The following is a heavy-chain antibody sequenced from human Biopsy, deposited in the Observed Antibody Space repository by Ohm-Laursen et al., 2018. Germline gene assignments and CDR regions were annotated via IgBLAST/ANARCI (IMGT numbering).Heavy chain of an antibody. D-gene: IGHD6-13*01. CDR3: ARVPLPGIGAAYQGRFLYGMDV. V-gene: IGHV4-34*01. J-gene: IGHJ6*02. Sequence: SDTLSLTCAVYGGSFNGYFWSWIRQPPGKGLEWIGDITQSGSTNYSPSLNSRVTISVDTAKKQFSLSLRSVTAADTAVYYCARVPLPGIGAAYQGRFLYGMDVWGQGTTVSVSS. CDR1: GGSFNGYF. CDR2: ITQSGST.